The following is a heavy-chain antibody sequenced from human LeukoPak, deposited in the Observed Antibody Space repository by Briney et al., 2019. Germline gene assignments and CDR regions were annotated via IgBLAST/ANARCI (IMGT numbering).Heavy chain of an antibody. J-gene: IGHJ4*02. Sequence: GGSLRLSCAASGFTFSTSWMHWVRQAPGKGLVWVSRINPDGSTTNYADSVKGRFTISRDNAENTLYLQMNSLRAEDTAVYSCVRRDSSGSLDYWGQGTLVTVSS. CDR2: INPDGSTT. CDR3: VRRDSSGSLDY. CDR1: GFTFSTSW. V-gene: IGHV3-74*01. D-gene: IGHD3-22*01.